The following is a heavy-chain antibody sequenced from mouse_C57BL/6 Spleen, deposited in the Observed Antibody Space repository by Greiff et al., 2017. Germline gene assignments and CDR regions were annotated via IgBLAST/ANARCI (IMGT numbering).Heavy chain of an antibody. Sequence: QVQLQQSDAELVKPGASVKISCKVSGYTFTDHTIHWMKQRPEQGLEWIGYIYPRDGSTKYNEKFKGKATLTADKSSSTAYMQLNSLTSEDSAVXFCAGYITTVVPYYAMDYWGQGTSVTVSS. J-gene: IGHJ4*01. D-gene: IGHD1-1*01. CDR1: GYTFTDHT. V-gene: IGHV1-78*01. CDR3: AGYITTVVPYYAMDY. CDR2: IYPRDGST.